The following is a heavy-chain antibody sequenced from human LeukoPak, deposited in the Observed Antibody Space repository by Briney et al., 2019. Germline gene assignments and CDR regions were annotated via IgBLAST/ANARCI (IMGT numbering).Heavy chain of an antibody. CDR1: GGSISSSSYY. J-gene: IGHJ5*02. CDR3: ARGRPFNNWFDP. Sequence: SETLSLTCTVSGGSISSSSYYWGWIRQPPGKGLEWIGSIYYSGSTYYNPSLKSRVTISVDTSKNQFSLKLSSVTAADTAVYYCARGRPFNNWFDPWGQGTLVTVSS. CDR2: IYYSGST. V-gene: IGHV4-39*07.